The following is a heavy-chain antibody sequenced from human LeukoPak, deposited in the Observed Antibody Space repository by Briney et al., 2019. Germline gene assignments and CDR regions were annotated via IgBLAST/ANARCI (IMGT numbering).Heavy chain of an antibody. CDR2: MNPNSGNT. J-gene: IGHJ4*02. CDR3: ARDFRSVSYY. CDR1: GYTFTGYY. V-gene: IGHV1-8*02. D-gene: IGHD3-3*01. Sequence: ASVKVSCKASGYTFTGYYMHWVRQATGQGLEWMGWMNPNSGNTGYAQKFQGRVTMTRNTSISTAYMELSSLRSEDTAVYYCARDFRSVSYYWGQGTLVTVSS.